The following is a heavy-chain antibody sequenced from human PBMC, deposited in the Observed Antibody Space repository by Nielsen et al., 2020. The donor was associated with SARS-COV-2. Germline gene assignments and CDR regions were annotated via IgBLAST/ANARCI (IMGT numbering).Heavy chain of an antibody. Sequence: GESLKIFCAASGFSVSSHDMNWVRQAPGEGLQWVSLIYSDGNTKYADSVKGRFTISRDNAKNSLYLQMNSLRAEDTAVYYCAKDGWIQLWLRPSLALDYFDYWGQGTLVTVSS. J-gene: IGHJ4*02. CDR1: GFSVSSHD. CDR3: AKDGWIQLWLRPSLALDYFDY. V-gene: IGHV3-53*01. D-gene: IGHD5-18*01. CDR2: IYSDGNT.